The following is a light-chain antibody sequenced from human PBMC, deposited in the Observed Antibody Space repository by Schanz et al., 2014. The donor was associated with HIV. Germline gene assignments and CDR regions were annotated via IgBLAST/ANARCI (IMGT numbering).Light chain of an antibody. J-gene: IGKJ1*01. CDR1: QGISNY. V-gene: IGKV1-27*01. CDR2: AAS. CDR3: QKYNSAPWT. Sequence: IQLTQSPSSLSASVGDRVTITCRASQGISNYLAWYQQKPGKAPNLLIYAASTLHTGVPSRFSGSGSGTDFTLTISSLQPEDVATYYCQKYNSAPWTFGQGTKVEIK.